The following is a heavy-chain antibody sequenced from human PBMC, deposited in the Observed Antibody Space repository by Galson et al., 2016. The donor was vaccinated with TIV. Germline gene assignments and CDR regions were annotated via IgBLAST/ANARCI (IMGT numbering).Heavy chain of an antibody. CDR1: GFTFSDYW. J-gene: IGHJ6*02. D-gene: IGHD6-19*01. CDR3: ARDFTSGGV. V-gene: IGHV3-7*01. CDR2: INQDGSDY. Sequence: SLRLSCAASGFTFSDYWMTWVRQAPGKGLEWVANINQDGSDYYYVDSVKGRFTISRDNGKNSLHLQMDSLRVEDTAVYSCARDFTSGGVWGQGATVTVSS.